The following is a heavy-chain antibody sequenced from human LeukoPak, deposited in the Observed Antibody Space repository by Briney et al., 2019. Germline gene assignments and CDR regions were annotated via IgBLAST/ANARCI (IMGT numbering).Heavy chain of an antibody. Sequence: PGGSLRLSCKGSGYSFTSYWIGWVRQMPGKGLEWMGIINPGDSDTRYSPSFQGQVTISADKSISTPYLQRSSLKASDTAMYYCARRSGESFDYWGQGTLVTVSS. CDR1: GYSFTSYW. CDR2: INPGDSDT. D-gene: IGHD3-10*01. CDR3: ARRSGESFDY. J-gene: IGHJ4*02. V-gene: IGHV5-51*01.